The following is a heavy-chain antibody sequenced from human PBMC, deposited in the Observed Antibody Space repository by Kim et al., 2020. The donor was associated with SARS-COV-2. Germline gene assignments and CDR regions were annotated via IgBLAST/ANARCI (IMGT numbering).Heavy chain of an antibody. V-gene: IGHV3-7*04. CDR2: IKWDGSEK. Sequence: GGSLRLSCAASGFPFSKYWMAWVRQAPGKGLEWVANIKWDGSEKFYVDSVKGRFTISRDNTKNVLYLQMTDLRVDDTAVYSCARGPTWTFWYFDDWGRGT. J-gene: IGHJ4*02. CDR1: GFPFSKYW. CDR3: ARGPTWTFWYFDD.